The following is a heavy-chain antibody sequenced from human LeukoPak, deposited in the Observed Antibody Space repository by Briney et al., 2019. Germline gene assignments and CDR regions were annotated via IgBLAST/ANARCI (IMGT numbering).Heavy chain of an antibody. D-gene: IGHD3-10*01. CDR1: GYTFTGYY. Sequence: GASVKVSCKASGYTFTGYYMHWVRQAPGQGLEWMGWINPNSGGTNYAQKFQGRVTMTRDTSISTAYMELSRLRSDDTAVYYCARSGGSGSYYARYYYYYMDVWGKGTTVTVSS. CDR3: ARSGGSGSYYARYYYYYMDV. J-gene: IGHJ6*03. CDR2: INPNSGGT. V-gene: IGHV1-2*02.